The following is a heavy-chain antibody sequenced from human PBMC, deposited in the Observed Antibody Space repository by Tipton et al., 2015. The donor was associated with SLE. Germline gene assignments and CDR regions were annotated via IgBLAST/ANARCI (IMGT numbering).Heavy chain of an antibody. D-gene: IGHD6-13*01. Sequence: LSLTCTVSGGSISSGDYYCIWIRQPPGKGLEWVSFISYDGSDKYYADSVKGRFTISRDNSKNTMYLQMNSLRAEDTAVYYCARVIAAPPYGMDVWGQGTTVTVSS. CDR2: ISYDGSDK. CDR1: GGSISSGD. J-gene: IGHJ6*02. CDR3: ARVIAAPPYGMDV. V-gene: IGHV3-30*04.